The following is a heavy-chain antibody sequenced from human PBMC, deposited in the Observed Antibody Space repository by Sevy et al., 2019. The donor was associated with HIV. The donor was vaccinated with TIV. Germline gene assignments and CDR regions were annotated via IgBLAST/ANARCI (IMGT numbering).Heavy chain of an antibody. Sequence: SETLSLTCTVSGDSISSSAYYWGWIRQPPGKGLEWIGSIYYTGSTYYNPSLKSRITISVDTSKNQFSLKLNSVTAAETAVYYCVRPEYSGSYLTGFDYWGQGALVTVSS. J-gene: IGHJ4*02. CDR3: VRPEYSGSYLTGFDY. V-gene: IGHV4-39*01. D-gene: IGHD1-26*01. CDR1: GDSISSSAYY. CDR2: IYYTGST.